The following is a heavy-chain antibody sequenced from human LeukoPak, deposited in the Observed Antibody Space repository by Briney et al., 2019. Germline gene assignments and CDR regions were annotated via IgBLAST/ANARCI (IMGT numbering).Heavy chain of an antibody. CDR1: GYTFTSYY. V-gene: IGHV1-46*01. Sequence: ASVKVSCKASGYTFTSYYMHWVRQAPGQGLEWMGIINPSGGSTSYAQKFQGRVTMTRDTSTSTVYMELSSLRSEDTAVYYCARDPYYYGSGSYHAFDIWGQGTMVTVSS. CDR2: INPSGGST. D-gene: IGHD3-10*01. J-gene: IGHJ3*02. CDR3: ARDPYYYGSGSYHAFDI.